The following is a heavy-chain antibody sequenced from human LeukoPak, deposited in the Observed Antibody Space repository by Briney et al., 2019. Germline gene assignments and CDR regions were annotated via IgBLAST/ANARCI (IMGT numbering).Heavy chain of an antibody. Sequence: SVKVSCKASGGTFSSYAISWVRQAPGQGLEWMGGIIPIFGTANYAQKFQGRVTITADESTSTAYMELSSLRYEDTAVYYCCSYYYDSSGYYYGPYDYCGQGTLVTVSS. CDR2: IIPIFGTA. D-gene: IGHD3-22*01. J-gene: IGHJ4*02. CDR3: CSYYYDSSGYYYGPYDY. CDR1: GGTFSSYA. V-gene: IGHV1-69*01.